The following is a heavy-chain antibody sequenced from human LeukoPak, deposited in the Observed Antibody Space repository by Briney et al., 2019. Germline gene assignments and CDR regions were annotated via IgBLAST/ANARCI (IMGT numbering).Heavy chain of an antibody. Sequence: ASVKVSCKASGYTFTSYYMHWVRQAPGQGLEWMGIINPSGGSTSYAQKFQGRVTMTRDTSTSTVYMELSSLRSEDTAVYYCASFRNTYYDSSGSNWFDPWGQGTLVTVSS. CDR3: ASFRNTYYDSSGSNWFDP. J-gene: IGHJ5*02. V-gene: IGHV1-46*01. CDR1: GYTFTSYY. D-gene: IGHD3-22*01. CDR2: INPSGGST.